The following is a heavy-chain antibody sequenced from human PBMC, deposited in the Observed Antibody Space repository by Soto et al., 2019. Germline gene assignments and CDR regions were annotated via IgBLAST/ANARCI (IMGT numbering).Heavy chain of an antibody. CDR2: IYHTGST. CDR3: ARERNWYESHGYIFFDR. CDR1: GGAIDSYTW. Sequence: QVQLQESGPGLVNPSGTLSLTCTVSGGAIDSYTWWTWVRQPPGKGLEWLGEIYHTGSTKYNPSLWSRVTMSVDKTENQYHLKLTSVTAADTAVYYCARERNWYESHGYIFFDRWGQGIPVTVSS. J-gene: IGHJ4*02. D-gene: IGHD3-9*01. V-gene: IGHV4-4*02.